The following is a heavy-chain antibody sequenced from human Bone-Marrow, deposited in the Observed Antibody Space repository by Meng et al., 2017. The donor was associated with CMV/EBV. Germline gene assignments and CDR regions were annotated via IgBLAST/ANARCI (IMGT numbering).Heavy chain of an antibody. CDR2: INPNSGGT. J-gene: IGHJ6*02. Sequence: ASVKVSCKAFGYTFTGYYMHWVRQAPGQGLEWMGWINPNSGGTNYAQKFQGRVTMTRDTSISSAYMELSRLRSDDTAVYYCARADGGSYYYYGMDVWGQGTTVTVSS. D-gene: IGHD1-26*01. CDR3: ARADGGSYYYYGMDV. V-gene: IGHV1-2*02. CDR1: GYTFTGYY.